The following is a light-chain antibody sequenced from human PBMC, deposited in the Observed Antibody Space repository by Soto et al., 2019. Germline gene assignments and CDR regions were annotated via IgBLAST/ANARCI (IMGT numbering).Light chain of an antibody. CDR1: QSVSSK. CDR2: GAS. V-gene: IGKV3-15*01. CDR3: QHYNNRLT. J-gene: IGKJ4*01. Sequence: EIVMTQSPATLSVSPGERATLSCRASQSVSSKLAWYQKKPGQAPRLLLYGASTRATGIPARFSGRGSGTEFTLTISSVQSEDLAVYYCQHYNNRLTFGGGTKVEIK.